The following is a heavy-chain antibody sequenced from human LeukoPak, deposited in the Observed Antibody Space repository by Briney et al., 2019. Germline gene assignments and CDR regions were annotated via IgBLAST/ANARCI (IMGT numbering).Heavy chain of an antibody. J-gene: IGHJ3*02. Sequence: SETLSLTCTVSGGSISSYYWSWIRQPAGKGLEWIGRIYTSGSTNYNPSLKSRVTISVDTSKNQFSLKLSSVTAADTAVYYCARDLYYYDSSGYSLAFDIWGQGTMVTVSS. CDR3: ARDLYYYDSSGYSLAFDI. D-gene: IGHD3-22*01. CDR1: GGSISSYY. CDR2: IYTSGST. V-gene: IGHV4-4*07.